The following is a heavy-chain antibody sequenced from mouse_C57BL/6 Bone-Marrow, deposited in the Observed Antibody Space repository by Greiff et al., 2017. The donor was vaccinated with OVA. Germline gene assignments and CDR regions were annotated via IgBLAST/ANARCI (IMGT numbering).Heavy chain of an antibody. J-gene: IGHJ2*01. D-gene: IGHD1-1*01. CDR2: IYPGSGST. V-gene: IGHV1-55*01. CDR3: AREDYGSSSFDY. CDR1: GYTFTSYW. Sequence: VKLQQPGAELVKPGASVKMSCKASGYTFTSYWITWVKQRPGQGLEWIGDIYPGSGSTNYNEKFTSKATLTVDTSSSTAYMQLSSLTSEDSAVYYCAREDYGSSSFDYWGQGTTLTVSS.